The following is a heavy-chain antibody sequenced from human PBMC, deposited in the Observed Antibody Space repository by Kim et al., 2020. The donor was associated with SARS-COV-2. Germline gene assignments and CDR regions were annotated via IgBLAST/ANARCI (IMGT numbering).Heavy chain of an antibody. D-gene: IGHD4-17*01. CDR1: GFNFSSYA. CDR2: ISGSGGST. CDR3: AKDSTTGTTYIIGSFDY. J-gene: IGHJ4*01. V-gene: IGHV3-23*01. Sequence: GGSLRLSCAASGFNFSSYAMSWVRQAPGKGLEWVSAISGSGGSTYYADSVKGRFTIFRDNSKNTLYLQMNRLRDEDTAIYFCAKDSTTGTTYIIGSFDY.